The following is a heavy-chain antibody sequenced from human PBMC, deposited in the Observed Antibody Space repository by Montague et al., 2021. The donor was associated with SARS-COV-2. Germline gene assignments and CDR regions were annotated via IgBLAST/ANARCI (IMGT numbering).Heavy chain of an antibody. D-gene: IGHD1-26*01. J-gene: IGHJ4*02. V-gene: IGHV4-4*02. Sequence: LSLPFFFSFSSISTSPLFTCFRLPPGNCLDFFVEVYHTGSTKYKPSLKSRVSMSVDKSWNQFSLRLTSVTAADTAIYYCARKGSGRSDLAYWGQGTLVTVSS. CDR1: FSSISTSPL. CDR3: ARKGSGRSDLAY. CDR2: VYHTGST.